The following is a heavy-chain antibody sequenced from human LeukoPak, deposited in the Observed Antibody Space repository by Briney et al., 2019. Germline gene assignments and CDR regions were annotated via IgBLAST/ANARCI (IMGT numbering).Heavy chain of an antibody. D-gene: IGHD1-26*01. CDR3: ARSRGNSGSYPLDY. Sequence: GGSLRLSCEASEFTFSSYSMNWVRQAPGKGLEWVSYISSSSSTIYYAESVKGRFAISRDNAKNSLYLQMNSLRGEDTAVYYCARSRGNSGSYPLDYWGQGTLVTVSS. CDR2: ISSSSSTI. CDR1: EFTFSSYS. J-gene: IGHJ4*02. V-gene: IGHV3-48*01.